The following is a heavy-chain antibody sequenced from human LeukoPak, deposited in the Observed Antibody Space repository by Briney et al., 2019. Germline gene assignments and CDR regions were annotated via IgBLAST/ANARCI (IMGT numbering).Heavy chain of an antibody. Sequence: GRSLRLSCAASGFTFSSYGMHWVRQAPGKGLEWVAVIWYDGSNKYYADSVKGRFTISRDNSKNTLYLQMNSLRAEDTAVYYCARGPTRKRYGLGRPPHPDYFDYWGQGTLVTVSS. J-gene: IGHJ4*02. D-gene: IGHD3-10*01. V-gene: IGHV3-33*01. CDR3: ARGPTRKRYGLGRPPHPDYFDY. CDR2: IWYDGSNK. CDR1: GFTFSSYG.